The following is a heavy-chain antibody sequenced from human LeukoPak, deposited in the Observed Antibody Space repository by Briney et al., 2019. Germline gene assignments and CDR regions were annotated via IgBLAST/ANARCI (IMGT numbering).Heavy chain of an antibody. CDR1: GGSISSYY. D-gene: IGHD2-15*01. J-gene: IGHJ3*02. Sequence: SETLSLTCTVSGGSISSYYWSWIRQPPGKGLEWIGYIYYSGSTNYNPSLKSRVTISVDTSKNQFSLKLSSVTAADTAVYYCARQDGIAPAAFDIWGQGTMVTVSS. V-gene: IGHV4-59*08. CDR2: IYYSGST. CDR3: ARQDGIAPAAFDI.